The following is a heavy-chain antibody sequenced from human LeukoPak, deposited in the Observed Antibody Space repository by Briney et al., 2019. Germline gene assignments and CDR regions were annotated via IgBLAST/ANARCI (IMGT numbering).Heavy chain of an antibody. J-gene: IGHJ4*02. V-gene: IGHV3-23*01. CDR3: AKPDSSGWMTFDY. CDR2: ISGSGGST. D-gene: IGHD6-19*01. Sequence: GGSLRLSCAASGFTFSSYAMSWVRQAPGKGLEWVSAISGSGGSTYYADSVKGRFTISRDNSKNTLYLQMNSLRDEDTAVYYCAKPDSSGWMTFDYWGQGTLVTVSS. CDR1: GFTFSSYA.